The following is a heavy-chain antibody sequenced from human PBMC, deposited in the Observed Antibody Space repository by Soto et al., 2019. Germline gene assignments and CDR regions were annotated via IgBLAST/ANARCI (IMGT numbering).Heavy chain of an antibody. CDR1: GGSISSYY. Sequence: QVQLQESGPGLVKPSETLSLTCTVSGGSISSYYWSWIRQPPGKGLEWIGYIYYSGSTNYNPSLKSRVTISVDTSKNQFSLKLSSVTAADTAVYYCARASLRWIQLRLPLRYPGGFPMDVCGQGTTVTVSS. CDR2: IYYSGST. CDR3: ARASLRWIQLRLPLRYPGGFPMDV. J-gene: IGHJ6*02. D-gene: IGHD5-18*01. V-gene: IGHV4-59*01.